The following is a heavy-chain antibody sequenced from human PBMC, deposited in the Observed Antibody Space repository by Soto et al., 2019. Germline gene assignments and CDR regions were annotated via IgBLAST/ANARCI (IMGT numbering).Heavy chain of an antibody. CDR2: IYYSGST. D-gene: IGHD3-9*01. CDR3: ARDRLANWFDP. V-gene: IGHV4-59*01. Sequence: SETLSLTCTVSGGSISSYYWNWIRQPPGKGLEWIGYIYYSGSTKYNPSLKSRVTISVDTSKNQFSLKLSSVTAADTAVYYCARDRLANWFDPWGQGTLVTVSS. J-gene: IGHJ5*02. CDR1: GGSISSYY.